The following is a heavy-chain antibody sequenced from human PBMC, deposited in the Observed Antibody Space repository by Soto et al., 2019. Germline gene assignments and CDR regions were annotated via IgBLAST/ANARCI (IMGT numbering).Heavy chain of an antibody. CDR3: AGEKVGTTGIDF. J-gene: IGHJ4*02. V-gene: IGHV1-8*01. CDR1: GYTFTGYD. Sequence: QAQLVQSGAEVKKPGASVNVSCKASGYTFTGYDINWVRQATGQGLEWMGWMNPNSGNTGYEQNFQGRVTMTRDNSITTAYMELTSLRDDDSAVYYCAGEKVGTTGIDFWGQGTLVTVSS. CDR2: MNPNSGNT. D-gene: IGHD1-26*01.